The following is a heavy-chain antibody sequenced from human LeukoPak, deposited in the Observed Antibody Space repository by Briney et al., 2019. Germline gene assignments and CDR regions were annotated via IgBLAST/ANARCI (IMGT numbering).Heavy chain of an antibody. Sequence: GASVKVSCKASGNSISNYAISWVRQAPGQGLEWMGGIIPIFGTANYAQKFQGRVTITADESTSTAYMELSSLRSEDTAVYYCASSGWGLANWFDPWGQGTLVTVSS. CDR1: GNSISNYA. CDR3: ASSGWGLANWFDP. V-gene: IGHV1-69*13. J-gene: IGHJ5*02. CDR2: IIPIFGTA. D-gene: IGHD6-19*01.